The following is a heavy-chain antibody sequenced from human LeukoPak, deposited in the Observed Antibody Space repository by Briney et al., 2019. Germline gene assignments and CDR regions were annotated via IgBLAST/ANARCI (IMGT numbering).Heavy chain of an antibody. J-gene: IGHJ4*02. CDR3: AREREDTAMVFDY. CDR1: GGSISSSSYY. CDR2: IYYSGST. D-gene: IGHD5-18*01. V-gene: IGHV4-39*02. Sequence: PSETLSLTCTVSGGSISSSSYYWGWIRQPPGKGLEWIGSIYYSGSTYYNPSLKSRVTISVGTSKNQFSLKLSSVTAADTAVYYCAREREDTAMVFDYWGQGTLVTVSS.